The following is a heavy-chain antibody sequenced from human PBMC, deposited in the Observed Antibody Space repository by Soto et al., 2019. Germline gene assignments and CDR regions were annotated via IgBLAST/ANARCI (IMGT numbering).Heavy chain of an antibody. Sequence: SETLSLTCTVSGGSISSYYWSWIRQPPGKGLEWIGYIYYSGSTNYNPSLKSRVTISVDTSKNQFSLQLNSVTPEDTAVYYCARELLWFGELLYFGANDAFDIWGQGTMVTVSS. CDR1: GGSISSYY. CDR2: IYYSGST. V-gene: IGHV4-59*12. CDR3: ARELLWFGELLYFGANDAFDI. D-gene: IGHD3-10*01. J-gene: IGHJ3*02.